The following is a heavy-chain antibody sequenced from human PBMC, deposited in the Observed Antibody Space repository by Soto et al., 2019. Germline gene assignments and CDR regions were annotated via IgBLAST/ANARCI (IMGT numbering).Heavy chain of an antibody. CDR3: AQDGRSGSVTRPDH. V-gene: IGHV3-30*18. CDR1: GFTFKSYG. J-gene: IGHJ4*02. Sequence: QAQLVESGGGEVQPGRSLSLSCAASGFTFKSYGMHWVRQAPGKGLEWVAVISYDGSYQYYSDSVKGRFTISRDNSKNTLNLQMNSLRVEDPAMYYCAQDGRSGSVTRPDHWGQGTLVTVSS. CDR2: ISYDGSYQ. D-gene: IGHD1-26*01.